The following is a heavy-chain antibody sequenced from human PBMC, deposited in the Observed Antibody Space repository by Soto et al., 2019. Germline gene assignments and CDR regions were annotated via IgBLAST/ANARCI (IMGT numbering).Heavy chain of an antibody. V-gene: IGHV1-69*04. J-gene: IGHJ5*02. CDR1: GGTFSSYT. Sequence: SVKVSCKASGGTFSSYTISWVPQAPGQGLEWMGRIIPILGIANYAQKFQGRVTITADKSTSTAYMELSSLRSEDTAVYYCARDSLGIAAVVTTPSYNWFDPWGQG. CDR3: ARDSLGIAAVVTTPSYNWFDP. D-gene: IGHD6-13*01. CDR2: IIPILGIA.